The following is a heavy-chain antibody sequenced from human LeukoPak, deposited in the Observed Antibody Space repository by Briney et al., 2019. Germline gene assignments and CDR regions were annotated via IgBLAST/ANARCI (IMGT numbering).Heavy chain of an antibody. J-gene: IGHJ3*02. V-gene: IGHV3-11*04. D-gene: IGHD1-26*01. CDR1: GFTFSDYY. CDR3: ARDVGASAPDAFDI. Sequence: GGSLRLSCAASGFTFSDYYMSWIRQAPGKGLEWVSYISSSGSTIYYADSVKGRFTISRDNAKNSLYLQMNNLRAEDTDVYYCARDVGASAPDAFDIWGQGTMVTVSS. CDR2: ISSSGSTI.